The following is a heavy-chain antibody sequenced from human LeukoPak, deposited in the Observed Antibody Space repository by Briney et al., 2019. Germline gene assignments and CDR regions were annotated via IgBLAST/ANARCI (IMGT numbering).Heavy chain of an antibody. J-gene: IGHJ4*02. V-gene: IGHV3-7*01. Sequence: PGGSLRLSCAASGFTFRSNWMSWVRQAPGKGLEWVAGIEEDGSKKYYVDSVKGRFTISRDNAKNSLYLQMTSLRAEDTAVYYCARDPFEYWGQGTLVTVSS. CDR1: GFTFRSNW. CDR3: ARDPFEY. CDR2: IEEDGSKK.